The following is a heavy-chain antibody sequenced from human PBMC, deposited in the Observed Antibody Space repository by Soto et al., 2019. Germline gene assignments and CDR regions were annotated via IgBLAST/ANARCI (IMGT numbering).Heavy chain of an antibody. CDR3: ARDGDYYAFDY. Sequence: EVQLVESGGGLVQPGGSLRLSCAASGFTFSSYWMHWVRQAPGKGLVWVSRINGDGSSTSYADSVKGRFTISRDKAKNTLYLQMNSLRAEDTAVYYCARDGDYYAFDYWGQGTLVTVSS. CDR1: GFTFSSYW. D-gene: IGHD3-22*01. J-gene: IGHJ4*02. CDR2: INGDGSST. V-gene: IGHV3-74*01.